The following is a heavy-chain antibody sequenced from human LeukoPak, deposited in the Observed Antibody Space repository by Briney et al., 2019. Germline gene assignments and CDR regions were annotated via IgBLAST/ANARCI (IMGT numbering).Heavy chain of an antibody. J-gene: IGHJ4*02. D-gene: IGHD4-17*01. CDR3: ARTTYVRPYRLDY. CDR1: GYTFANYG. CDR2: VSLENGNA. V-gene: IGHV1-18*01. Sequence: ASVKVSCKASGYTFANYGINWVRQAPGQGLEWIGWVSLENGNAGYAQRVQGRVTLTTDTSTSTAYMELRSLRSDDTAVYYCARTTYVRPYRLDYWGQGTLVSISS.